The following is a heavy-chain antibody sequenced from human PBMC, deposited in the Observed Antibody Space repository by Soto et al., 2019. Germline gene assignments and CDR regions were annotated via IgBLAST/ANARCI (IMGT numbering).Heavy chain of an antibody. CDR3: ARAVGARPSWHFDL. V-gene: IGHV3-13*01. J-gene: IGHJ2*01. Sequence: EVQLVESGGGLVQPGGSLRLSCAASGFTFSRYDMHWVRQGTGKGLEWVSAIGTAGDTFYPGSVKGRFTISRENAKNSLYLQMNSLRAVDTAVYYCARAVGARPSWHFDLWGRGTLVTVYS. D-gene: IGHD1-26*01. CDR2: IGTAGDT. CDR1: GFTFSRYD.